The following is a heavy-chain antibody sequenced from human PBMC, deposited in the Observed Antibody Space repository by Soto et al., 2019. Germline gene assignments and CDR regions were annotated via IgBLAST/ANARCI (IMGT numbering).Heavy chain of an antibody. V-gene: IGHV3-30*18. D-gene: IGHD3-10*01. CDR2: ISYDGSNK. CDR1: GFTFSSYG. Sequence: PGGSLRLSCAASGFTFSSYGMHWVRQAPGKGLEWVAVISYDGSNKYYADSVKGRFTISRDNSKNTLYLQMNSLRAEDTAVYYCAKEAHYGSGSYHFDYWGQGTLVTVSS. J-gene: IGHJ4*02. CDR3: AKEAHYGSGSYHFDY.